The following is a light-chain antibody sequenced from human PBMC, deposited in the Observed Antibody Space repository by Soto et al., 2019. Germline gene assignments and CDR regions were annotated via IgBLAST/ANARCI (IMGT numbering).Light chain of an antibody. Sequence: IVMTQSPDSLAVSLVERATINCKSSQSVLYISNNQNYLAWYQQKPGQPPKLLIYGASTRDSGVPDRFSGSGSGTDFTLTISSLQAEDVALYYCQQYYSSITFGQGTRLEIK. CDR2: GAS. J-gene: IGKJ5*01. V-gene: IGKV4-1*01. CDR1: QSVLYISNNQNY. CDR3: QQYYSSIT.